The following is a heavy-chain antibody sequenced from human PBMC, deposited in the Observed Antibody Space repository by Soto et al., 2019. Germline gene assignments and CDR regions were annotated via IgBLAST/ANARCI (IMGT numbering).Heavy chain of an antibody. J-gene: IGHJ4*02. V-gene: IGHV3-48*04. D-gene: IGHD3-16*01. CDR1: GFTFSTYT. Sequence: EVQLVESGGGLVQPGRSLRLSCAASGFTFSTYTISWVRQAPGKGLEWISYISSNSSTIYYVDSVKGRFTISRDNAKNSLYIQMNSLRAEYSCVDYCATDWGQVVNWGQGTPVTVSS. CDR2: ISSNSSTI. CDR3: ATDWGQVVN.